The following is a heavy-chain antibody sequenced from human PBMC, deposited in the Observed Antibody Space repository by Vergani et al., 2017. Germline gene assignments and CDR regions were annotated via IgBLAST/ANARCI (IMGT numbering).Heavy chain of an antibody. CDR2: INHSGST. V-gene: IGHV4-34*01. Sequence: QVQLQQWGAGLLKPSETLSLTCAVYGGSFSGYYWSWIRQPPGQGLEWIGEINHSGSTNYNPSLKSRVTISVDTSKNQFSLKLSSVTAADTAVYYCARDPLLRFLEWPRGFDPWGQGTLVTVSS. J-gene: IGHJ5*02. D-gene: IGHD3-3*01. CDR1: GGSFSGYY. CDR3: ARDPLLRFLEWPRGFDP.